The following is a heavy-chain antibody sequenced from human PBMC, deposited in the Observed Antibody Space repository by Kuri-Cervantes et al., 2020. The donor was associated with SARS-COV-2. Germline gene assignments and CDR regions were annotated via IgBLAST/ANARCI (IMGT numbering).Heavy chain of an antibody. CDR1: GFSLSTSGVG. J-gene: IGHJ6*02. Sequence: SGPTLVKPTQTLMLTCTFSGFSLSTSGVGVGWIRQPPGKALEWLALIYWNDDKRYSPSLKSRLTITKDTSKNQVVLTMTNMDPVDTATYYCAHAKGLLTYYYYYGMDVWGQGTTVTVSS. CDR2: IYWNDDK. CDR3: AHAKGLLTYYYYYGMDV. V-gene: IGHV2-5*01. D-gene: IGHD2-15*01.